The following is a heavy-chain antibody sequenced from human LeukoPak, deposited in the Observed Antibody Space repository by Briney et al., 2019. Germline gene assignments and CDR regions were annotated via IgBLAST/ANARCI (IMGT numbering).Heavy chain of an antibody. CDR1: GGSISSYY. Sequence: RPSETLSLTCTVSGGSISSYYCSWIRQPPGKGLEWIGYIYYSGSTNYNPSLKSRVTISVDTSKNQFSLKLSSVTAADTAVYYCARGNYYDSSGYPNWGQGTLVTVSS. V-gene: IGHV4-59*01. D-gene: IGHD3-22*01. CDR2: IYYSGST. J-gene: IGHJ4*02. CDR3: ARGNYYDSSGYPN.